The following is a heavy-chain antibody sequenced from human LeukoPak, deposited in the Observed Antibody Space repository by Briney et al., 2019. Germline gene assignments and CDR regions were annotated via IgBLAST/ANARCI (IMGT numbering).Heavy chain of an antibody. Sequence: PRGSLRLSCAASGLSFSSYGMHWVRQAPGKVLEWVAFIQYDGSNKFYADSVKGRFTISRDNSKNTLYLQMGSLRAEDMAVYYCARSYYGSGSYYDYWGQGTLVTVSS. CDR2: IQYDGSNK. J-gene: IGHJ4*02. CDR3: ARSYYGSGSYYDY. V-gene: IGHV3-30*06. CDR1: GLSFSSYG. D-gene: IGHD3-10*01.